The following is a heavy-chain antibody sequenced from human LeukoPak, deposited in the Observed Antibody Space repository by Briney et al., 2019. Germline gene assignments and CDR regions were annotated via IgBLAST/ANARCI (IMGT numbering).Heavy chain of an antibody. CDR1: GYSFTSYW. Sequence: GEALKISCKGSGYSFTSYWIGWVRQMPGKGLEWMGIIYPGDSDTRYSPSFQGQVTISADKSISTAYLQWSSLKASDTAMYYCARSLGSHNYQPHCFDYWGQGTLVTVSS. D-gene: IGHD5-24*01. V-gene: IGHV5-51*01. CDR3: ARSLGSHNYQPHCFDY. J-gene: IGHJ4*02. CDR2: IYPGDSDT.